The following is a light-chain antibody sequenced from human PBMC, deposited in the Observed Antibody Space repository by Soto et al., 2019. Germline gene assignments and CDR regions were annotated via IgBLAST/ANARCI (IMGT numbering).Light chain of an antibody. CDR1: QSISNW. J-gene: IGKJ4*01. CDR2: KTS. CDR3: QQYQSFSLT. Sequence: DIQMPQSPSTLSASVGDRVTITCRASQSISNWLASYQQKPGKAPKLLIYKTSNLESGVPSRFSGSGSGTEFSLAISSLQPDDFATDYCQQYQSFSLTFGGGTMVDVK. V-gene: IGKV1-5*03.